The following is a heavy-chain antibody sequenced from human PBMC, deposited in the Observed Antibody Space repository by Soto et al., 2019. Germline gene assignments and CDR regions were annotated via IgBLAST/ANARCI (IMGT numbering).Heavy chain of an antibody. Sequence: PSETLSLTCTVSGGSISSGGYYWSWIRQPPGQGLEWIGYIYSSGSTYYNPSLKSRATISVDTSKNQFSLKLSSVTAADTAVYYCARDHGSGWYSGFSGFDYWGQGTLVTVSS. D-gene: IGHD6-19*01. CDR2: IYSSGST. CDR3: ARDHGSGWYSGFSGFDY. J-gene: IGHJ4*02. V-gene: IGHV4-30-4*01. CDR1: GGSISSGGYY.